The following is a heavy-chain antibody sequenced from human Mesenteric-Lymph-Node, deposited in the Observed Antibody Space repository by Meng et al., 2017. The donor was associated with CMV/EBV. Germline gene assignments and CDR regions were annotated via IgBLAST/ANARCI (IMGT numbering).Heavy chain of an antibody. Sequence: GSLRLSCIVSGGSISSYYWSWIRQPPGKGPEWLGYSYSGGSTNYNPSLKSRVTISIDTSKNQFSLKLTSVTAADTAVYYCARERSPISLATGYEYWGQGTLVTVSS. CDR1: GGSISSYY. V-gene: IGHV4-59*01. D-gene: IGHD5-12*01. CDR3: ARERSPISLATGYEY. CDR2: SYSGGST. J-gene: IGHJ4*02.